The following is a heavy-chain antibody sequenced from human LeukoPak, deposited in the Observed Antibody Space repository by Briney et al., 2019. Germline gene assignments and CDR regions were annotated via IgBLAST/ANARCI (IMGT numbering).Heavy chain of an antibody. CDR3: ARVLQNYYYLDV. CDR2: IYDSEST. V-gene: IGHV4-59*11. Sequence: TASETLSLTCTVSGGSISSHYWSWVRQPPGKGLEWIGNIYDSESTHYKSSLESRVTISVDTSKNQFSLRLSSVTAADTAVYYCARVLQNYYYLDVWGKGTTVTVSS. J-gene: IGHJ6*03. D-gene: IGHD3-3*01. CDR1: GGSISSHY.